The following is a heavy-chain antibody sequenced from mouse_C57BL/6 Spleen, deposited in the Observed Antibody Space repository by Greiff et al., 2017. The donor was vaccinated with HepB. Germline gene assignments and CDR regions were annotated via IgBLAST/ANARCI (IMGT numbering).Heavy chain of an antibody. CDR2: ISGGGGNT. CDR3: ARLTGKRYYFDY. D-gene: IGHD4-1*01. J-gene: IGHJ2*01. V-gene: IGHV5-9*01. Sequence: EVQRVESGGGLVKPGGSLKLSCAASGFTFSSYTMSWVRQTPEKRLEWVATISGGGGNTYYPDSVKGRFTISRDNAKNTLYLQMSSLRSEDTALYYCARLTGKRYYFDYWGQGTTLTVSS. CDR1: GFTFSSYT.